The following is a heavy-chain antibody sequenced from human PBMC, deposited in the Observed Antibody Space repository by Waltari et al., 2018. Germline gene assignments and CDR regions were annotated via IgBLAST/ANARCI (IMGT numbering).Heavy chain of an antibody. V-gene: IGHV3-30*03. J-gene: IGHJ4*02. Sequence: QVQLAASGGGVVQPGRALRLSCEAPGFSVNTQRMHWARQSPGKGLEWVAYISYDGTTKHYGDSVKGRFTISRDDSQNTLYLQMNRLRAEDTATYFCARGTDPGYFDYWGQGTLVTVSS. CDR2: ISYDGTTK. CDR3: ARGTDPGYFDY. CDR1: GFSVNTQR.